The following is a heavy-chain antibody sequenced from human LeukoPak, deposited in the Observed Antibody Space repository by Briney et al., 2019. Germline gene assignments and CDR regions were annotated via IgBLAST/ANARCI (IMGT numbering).Heavy chain of an antibody. Sequence: EASVKVSCKASGGTFSSYAISWVRQAPGQGLEWMGGIIPIFGTANYAQKFQGRVTITADESTSTAYMELSSLRSEDTAVYYCARDSSSSSYYYYYMDVWGKGTTVTVSS. J-gene: IGHJ6*03. CDR3: ARDSSSSSYYYYYMDV. CDR2: IIPIFGTA. V-gene: IGHV1-69*13. D-gene: IGHD6-6*01. CDR1: GGTFSSYA.